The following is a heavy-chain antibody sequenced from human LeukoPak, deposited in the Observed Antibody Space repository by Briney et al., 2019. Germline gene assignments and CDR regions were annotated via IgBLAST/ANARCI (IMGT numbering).Heavy chain of an antibody. V-gene: IGHV4-4*07. J-gene: IGHJ4*02. D-gene: IGHD6-13*01. CDR1: GGSISSYY. CDR3: ARDLRIAAAGTFDY. CDR2: IYTSGST. Sequence: SETLSLTCTVSGGSISSYYWSWIRQPAGKGLEWIGRIYTSGSTNYNPSLKSRVTMSVDTSKNQFSLKLSSVTAADTAVYYCARDLRIAAAGTFDYWGQGTLVTVSS.